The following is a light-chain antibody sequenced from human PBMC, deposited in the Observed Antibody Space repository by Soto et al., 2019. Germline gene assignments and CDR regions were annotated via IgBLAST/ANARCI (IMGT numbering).Light chain of an antibody. CDR3: QQSYSSPPT. Sequence: DIQMTQSPYSLSASVEDRVIITCRASQSISNHLNWYQQKPGKAPKLLIFAASSLQSGVPSRFSGSRSGPDFTLPISSLQPEDFATYYCQQSYSSPPTFGQGTKVEIK. CDR2: AAS. V-gene: IGKV1-39*01. CDR1: QSISNH. J-gene: IGKJ1*01.